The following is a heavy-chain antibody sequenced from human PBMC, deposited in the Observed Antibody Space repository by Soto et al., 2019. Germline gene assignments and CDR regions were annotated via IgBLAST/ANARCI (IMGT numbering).Heavy chain of an antibody. V-gene: IGHV3-23*01. CDR1: GFTFSSYA. Sequence: GGSLRLSCAASGFTFSSYAMSWVRQAPGKGLEWVSAISGSGGSTYYADSVKGRFTISRDNSKNTLYLQMNSLRAEDTAVYYCAKSGANIAARPYYFDPWGQGTLVTVSS. D-gene: IGHD6-6*01. CDR2: ISGSGGST. J-gene: IGHJ4*02. CDR3: AKSGANIAARPYYFDP.